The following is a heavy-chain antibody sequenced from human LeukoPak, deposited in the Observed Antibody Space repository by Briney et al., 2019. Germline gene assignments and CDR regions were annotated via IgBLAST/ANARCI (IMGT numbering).Heavy chain of an antibody. CDR3: STEDKYCTGANCGVF. V-gene: IGHV1-2*02. D-gene: IGHD2-8*02. CDR1: GYTLTEYY. Sequence: GASVEVSCKASGYTLTEYYIHWVRQAPGQGLEWMGFIIPDSGGTTYQQNFQGRVTMTRDTSISTFYMELSSLRPDDTAVYYCSTEDKYCTGANCGVFWGQGTLVTVSS. J-gene: IGHJ4*02. CDR2: IIPDSGGT.